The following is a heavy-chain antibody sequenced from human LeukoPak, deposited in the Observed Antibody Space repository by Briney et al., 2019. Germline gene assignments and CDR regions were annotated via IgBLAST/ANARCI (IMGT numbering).Heavy chain of an antibody. J-gene: IGHJ3*02. Sequence: PGGSLRLSCAASGFTFSDYYMSWIRQAPGKGLEWVSYISRSSAYIKYADSVKGRFTISRDNAKNSLYLQMNSLRAEDTAVYYCARVLGGDSSNWYSNAFDIWGQGTMVTVSS. CDR3: ARVLGGDSSNWYSNAFDI. CDR1: GFTFSDYY. D-gene: IGHD6-13*01. V-gene: IGHV3-11*05. CDR2: ISRSSAYI.